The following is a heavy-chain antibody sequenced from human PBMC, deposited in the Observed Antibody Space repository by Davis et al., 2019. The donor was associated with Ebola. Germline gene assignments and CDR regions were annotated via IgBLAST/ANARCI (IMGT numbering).Heavy chain of an antibody. CDR1: GFSFSYYS. Sequence: GESLKISCAASGFSFSYYSMHWVRQVPGKGLEWIAFISRYSKTIHYADSVKGRFAMSRDNSRGTLYLQMNSLRVEDSAIYYCVKDSSNIWFDIWGQGTLITVSS. J-gene: IGHJ3*02. V-gene: IGHV3-48*01. D-gene: IGHD2/OR15-2a*01. CDR3: VKDSSNIWFDI. CDR2: ISRYSKTI.